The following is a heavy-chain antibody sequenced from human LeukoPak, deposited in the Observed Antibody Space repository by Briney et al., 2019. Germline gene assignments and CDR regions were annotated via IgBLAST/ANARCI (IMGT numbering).Heavy chain of an antibody. CDR3: ARGYYDFWSGYYPASQANQYYFDY. V-gene: IGHV4-38-2*02. J-gene: IGHJ4*02. Sequence: SETLSLTCTVSGYSISSGYYWGWIRQPPGNGLEWIGSIYHSGSTYYNPSLKSRVTISVDTSKNQFSLKLSSVTAADTAVYYCARGYYDFWSGYYPASQANQYYFDYWGQGTLVTVSS. CDR1: GYSISSGYY. D-gene: IGHD3-3*01. CDR2: IYHSGST.